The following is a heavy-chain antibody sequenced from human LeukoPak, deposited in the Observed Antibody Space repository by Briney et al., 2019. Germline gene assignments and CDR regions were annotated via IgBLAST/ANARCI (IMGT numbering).Heavy chain of an antibody. CDR3: ARGDYYYGMDV. CDR2: INPSDGST. V-gene: IGHV1-46*01. J-gene: IGHJ6*02. Sequence: ASVKVSCKASGYIFINYYIHWVRQAPGQGLEWMGVINPSDGSTNYAQKYQDRVTMTRDTSTRTVYMQLSSLRSDDTAVYYCARGDYYYGMDVWGQGTTVTVSS. CDR1: GYIFINYY.